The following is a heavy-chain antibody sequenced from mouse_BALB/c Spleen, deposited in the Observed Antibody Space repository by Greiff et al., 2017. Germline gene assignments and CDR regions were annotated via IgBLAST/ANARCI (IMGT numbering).Heavy chain of an antibody. CDR3: ARRRYGSSSYWYFDV. V-gene: IGHV5-6-5*01. D-gene: IGHD1-1*01. CDR2: ISSGGST. CDR1: GFTFSSYA. J-gene: IGHJ1*01. Sequence: EVKLMESGGGLVKPGGSLKLSCAASGFTFSSYAMSWVRQTPEKGLEWVASISSGGSTYYPDSVKGRFTISRDNARNILYLQMSSLRSEDTAMYYCARRRYGSSSYWYFDVWGAGTTVTVSS.